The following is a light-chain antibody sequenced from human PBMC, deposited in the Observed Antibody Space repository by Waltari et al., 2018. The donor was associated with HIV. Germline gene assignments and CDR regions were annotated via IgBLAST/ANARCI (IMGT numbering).Light chain of an antibody. Sequence: SSELTQDPAVSVALGQTVRITCQGDSLRGYYASWYQQQPGQAPVLVIYGKNNRPSGIPVRFSGSSSGDTASLTITGAHAEDEADYYCNSRDSGGNHPVVFGGGTKLTVL. V-gene: IGLV3-19*01. CDR3: NSRDSGGNHPVV. J-gene: IGLJ2*01. CDR2: GKN. CDR1: SLRGYY.